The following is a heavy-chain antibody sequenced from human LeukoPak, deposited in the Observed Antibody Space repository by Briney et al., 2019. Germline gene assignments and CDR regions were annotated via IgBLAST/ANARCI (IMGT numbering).Heavy chain of an antibody. Sequence: TGGSLRLSWAASGFTFSSYGMHWVRQAPGKGLEWVAVISYDGSNKYYADSVKGRFTISRDNSKNTLYLQMNSLRAEDTAVYYCAKDLGIVATTAAFDYWGQGTLVTVSS. CDR1: GFTFSSYG. CDR2: ISYDGSNK. CDR3: AKDLGIVATTAAFDY. D-gene: IGHD5-12*01. J-gene: IGHJ4*02. V-gene: IGHV3-30*18.